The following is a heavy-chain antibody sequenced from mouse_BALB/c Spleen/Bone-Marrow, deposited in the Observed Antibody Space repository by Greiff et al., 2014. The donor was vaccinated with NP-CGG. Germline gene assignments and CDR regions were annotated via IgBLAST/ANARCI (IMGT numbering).Heavy chain of an antibody. Sequence: QVQLQQSGTELVKPGASVKLSCKASGYTFTSYYIYWMKQRPGQGLEWIGEINPSNGGTNFNEKFKSKATLTVDKSSSTAYIQLSSLTSEDSAVYYCTRQGTGTFAYWGQGTLVTVSA. CDR2: INPSNGGT. D-gene: IGHD4-1*01. J-gene: IGHJ3*01. V-gene: IGHV1-53*01. CDR3: TRQGTGTFAY. CDR1: GYTFTSYY.